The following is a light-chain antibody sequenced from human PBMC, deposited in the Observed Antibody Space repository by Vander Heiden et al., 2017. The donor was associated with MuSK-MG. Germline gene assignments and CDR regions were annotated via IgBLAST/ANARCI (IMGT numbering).Light chain of an antibody. CDR3: QLQHSDHPVSS. Sequence: IQLTQSPSSLSASVGDRVTITCRASQGISSYLAWYQQKPGKAPKLLIYAASTLLRGVGSRFSGSGCGTDFTLTISSRQPEDFETYYCQLQHSDHPVSSFGPGTKVEIK. J-gene: IGKJ2*01. CDR1: QGISSY. V-gene: IGKV1-9*01. CDR2: AAS.